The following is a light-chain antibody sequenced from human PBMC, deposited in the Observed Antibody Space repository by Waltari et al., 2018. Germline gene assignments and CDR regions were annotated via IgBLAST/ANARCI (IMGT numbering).Light chain of an antibody. V-gene: IGKV1-33*01. Sequence: DIQMTQSPSPLSASVGDRVTITCQASQDIMTYLNWYQHKPGKAPKLLIDTASNLVPGVPSRFSGSGSGTHFTFTISSLQPEDIATYYCQKYDNLPPYTFGQGTKLEI. CDR2: TAS. CDR1: QDIMTY. CDR3: QKYDNLPPYT. J-gene: IGKJ2*01.